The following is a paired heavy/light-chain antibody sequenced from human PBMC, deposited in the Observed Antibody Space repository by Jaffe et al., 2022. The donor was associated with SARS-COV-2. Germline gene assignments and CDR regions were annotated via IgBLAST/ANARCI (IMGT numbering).Light chain of an antibody. CDR1: NIGGEN. J-gene: IGLJ2*01. V-gene: IGLV3-9*01. CDR2: RNV. CDR3: QMCDSTTAYVV. Sequence: SYELTQPFTVSVALGQTARITCGGNNIGGENVHWYQQKPGQAPVLIIYRNVNRPAGIPERFSGSNSGNTATLTISRAQAGDEADYYCQMCDSTTAYVVFGGGTKLTVL.
Heavy chain of an antibody. V-gene: IGHV1-3*01. CDR3: ALDYGDYFDY. CDR1: GYSFTDYA. Sequence: QVQLVQSGAEVKKPGASVKVSCKAAGYSFTDYAIHWVRQAPGQRLEWMGWIHAGNGNTKYSQKFQDRVTFTRDTSASTAYMELSSLRSEDTAIYYCALDYGDYFDYWGQGTLVTVSS. CDR2: IHAGNGNT. J-gene: IGHJ4*02. D-gene: IGHD4-17*01.